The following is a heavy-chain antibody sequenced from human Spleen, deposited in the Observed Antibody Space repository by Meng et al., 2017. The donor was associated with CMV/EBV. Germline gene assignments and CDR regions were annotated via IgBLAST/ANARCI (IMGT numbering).Heavy chain of an antibody. Sequence: KAACRTAVYTFPSYRVTWVRQAPGQWLACMGWISPYKGNTKYAHKFQGRATLTTDTSPNIAYMDLRGLQSADTAVSYCVSDRWSPDYWGQGTLVTVSS. CDR3: VSDRWSPDY. CDR2: ISPYKGNT. D-gene: IGHD3-3*01. J-gene: IGHJ4*02. V-gene: IGHV1-18*04. CDR1: VYTFPSYR.